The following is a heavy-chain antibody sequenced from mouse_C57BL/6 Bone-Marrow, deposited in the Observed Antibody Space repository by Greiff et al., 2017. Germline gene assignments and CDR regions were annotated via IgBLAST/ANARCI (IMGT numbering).Heavy chain of an antibody. CDR2: IYPGSGST. CDR1: GYTFTSYW. J-gene: IGHJ2*01. D-gene: IGHD1-1*01. V-gene: IGHV1-55*01. CDR3: ARRSPSYGSSFFDY. Sequence: QVQLQQPGAELVKPGASVKMSCKASGYTFTSYWITWVKQRPGQGLEWIGDIYPGSGSTNYNEKFKSKATLTVDTSSSTAYMQLSSLTSGDSAVYYCARRSPSYGSSFFDYWGQGTTLTVSS.